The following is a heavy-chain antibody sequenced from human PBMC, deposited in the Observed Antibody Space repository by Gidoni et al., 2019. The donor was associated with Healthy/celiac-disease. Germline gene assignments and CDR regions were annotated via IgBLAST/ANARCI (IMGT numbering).Heavy chain of an antibody. D-gene: IGHD6-6*01. CDR3: ARDRRPDYSSSYGMDV. CDR1: GFTFSSYG. CDR2: IWYDGSNK. V-gene: IGHV3-33*01. J-gene: IGHJ6*02. Sequence: QVQLVESGGGVVQPGRSLRLSCAASGFTFSSYGMHWVRQAPGKGLEWGAVIWYDGSNKYYADSVKGRFTISRDNSKNTLYLQMNSLRAEDTAVYYCARDRRPDYSSSYGMDVWGQGTTVTVSS.